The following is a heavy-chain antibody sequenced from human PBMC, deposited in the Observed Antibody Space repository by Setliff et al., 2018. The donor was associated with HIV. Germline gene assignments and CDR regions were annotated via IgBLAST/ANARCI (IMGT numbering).Heavy chain of an antibody. CDR1: GGSISSNW. D-gene: IGHD4-17*01. CDR2: IYHSGST. Sequence: KASETLSLTCAVSGGSISSNWWSWVRQSPGKGLEWIGEIYHSGSTHYNPSLQSRVTISVDKSKNQFSLKLTSVTAADTAVYYCARDIWAYGLMGSWGQGTLVTVSS. CDR3: ARDIWAYGLMGS. J-gene: IGHJ5*02. V-gene: IGHV4-4*02.